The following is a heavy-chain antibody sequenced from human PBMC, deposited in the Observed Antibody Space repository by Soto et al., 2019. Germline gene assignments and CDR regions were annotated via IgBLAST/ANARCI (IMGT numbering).Heavy chain of an antibody. J-gene: IGHJ6*02. CDR1: GFTFSSYW. V-gene: IGHV3-7*04. CDR3: ARDLPLRYFDWHYGMDV. D-gene: IGHD3-9*01. CDR2: IKQDGSEK. Sequence: EVQLVESGGGLVQPGGSLRLSCAASGFTFSSYWMSWVRQAPGKGLEWVANIKQDGSEKYYVDSVKGRFTISRDNAKNSLYLQMNSLRAEDTAVYYCARDLPLRYFDWHYGMDVWGQETTVTVSS.